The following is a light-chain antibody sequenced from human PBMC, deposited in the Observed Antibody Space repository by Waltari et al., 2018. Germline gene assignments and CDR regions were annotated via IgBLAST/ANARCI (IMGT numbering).Light chain of an antibody. V-gene: IGKV3-11*01. J-gene: IGKJ4*01. CDR3: QQRSNWPPIT. CDR1: QSVSNS. CDR2: DAS. Sequence: EIVLTQSPATLPLSPGERATLSCRPSQSVSNSLAWYQQQPGQAPRRLIDDASNRATGNPAMFSGSGSGTDFTLTIRSLEPEDVAGYYCQQRSNWPPITLGGGTKVESK.